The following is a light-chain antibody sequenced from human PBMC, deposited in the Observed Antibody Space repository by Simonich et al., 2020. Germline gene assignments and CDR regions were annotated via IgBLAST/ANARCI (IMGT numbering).Light chain of an antibody. J-gene: IGKJ2*01. CDR1: QSVLYSSNNKNY. Sequence: DIVMTQSPDSLAVSLGERDTINCKSSQSVLYSSNNKNYLAWYQQKPGQPPKLLIYWSSTRDTGVPDRFSGSGSGTDFTLTISSLQAEDVAVYYCQQYYSTPPTFGQGTKLEIK. CDR3: QQYYSTPPT. CDR2: WSS. V-gene: IGKV4-1*01.